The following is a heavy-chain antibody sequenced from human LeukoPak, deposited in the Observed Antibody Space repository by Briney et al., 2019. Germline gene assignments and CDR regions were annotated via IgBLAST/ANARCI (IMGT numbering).Heavy chain of an antibody. CDR2: INPNSGGT. CDR3: AREKYCSSTSCYHAFDI. CDR1: GYTFTGYY. Sequence: GASVKVSCKASGYTFTGYYMHWVRQAPGQGLEWMGWINPNSGGTNYAQKFQGRVTMTRDTSISTAYMELSRLRSDDTAVYYCAREKYCSSTSCYHAFDIWGQGTMVTVSS. V-gene: IGHV1-2*02. D-gene: IGHD2-2*01. J-gene: IGHJ3*02.